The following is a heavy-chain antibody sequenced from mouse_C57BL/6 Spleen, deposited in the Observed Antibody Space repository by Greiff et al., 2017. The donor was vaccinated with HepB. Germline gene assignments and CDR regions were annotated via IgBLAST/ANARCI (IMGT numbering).Heavy chain of an antibody. Sequence: EVMLVESGGGLVKPGGSLKLSCAASGFTFSSYAMSWVRQTPEKRLEWVATISDGGSYTYYPDNVKGRFTISRDNAKNNLYLQMSHLKSEDTAMYYCARDDGSLYFDVWGTGTTVTVSS. CDR3: ARDDGSLYFDV. J-gene: IGHJ1*03. D-gene: IGHD1-1*02. CDR2: ISDGGSYT. CDR1: GFTFSSYA. V-gene: IGHV5-4*01.